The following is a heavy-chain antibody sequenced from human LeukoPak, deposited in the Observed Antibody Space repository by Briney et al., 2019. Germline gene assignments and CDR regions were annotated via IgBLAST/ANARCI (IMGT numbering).Heavy chain of an antibody. V-gene: IGHV3-11*01. CDR1: GFTFGDYL. D-gene: IGHD3-10*01. CDR2: ISSSGSTI. CDR3: ARAYGSGSYVYFDY. J-gene: IGHJ4*02. Sequence: GGSLRLSCTASGFTFGDYLMSWFRQAPGKGLEWVSYISSSGSTIYYADSVKGRFTISRDNAKNSLYLQMNSLRAEDTAVYYCARAYGSGSYVYFDYWGQGTLVTVSS.